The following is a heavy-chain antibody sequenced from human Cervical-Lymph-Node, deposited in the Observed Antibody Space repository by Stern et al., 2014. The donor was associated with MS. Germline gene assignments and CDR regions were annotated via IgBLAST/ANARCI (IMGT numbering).Heavy chain of an antibody. CDR1: GFSLSNGRMG. J-gene: IGHJ4*02. V-gene: IGHV2-26*01. D-gene: IGHD3-10*01. Sequence: QVTLRESGPVLVKPTETLRLTCAVSGFSLSNGRMGVSWIRQPPGKALEWLANIFSEYKRSYDSSLNSMLTISKYTTTRQVVLTMTNMDPVDTATYFCARILYDGAYRGDYWGQGILVTVSS. CDR3: ARILYDGAYRGDY. CDR2: IFSEYKR.